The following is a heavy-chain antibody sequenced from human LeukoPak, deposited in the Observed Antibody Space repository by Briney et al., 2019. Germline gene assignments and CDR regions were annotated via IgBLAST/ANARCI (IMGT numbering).Heavy chain of an antibody. V-gene: IGHV4-34*01. CDR3: ARGLGGSGSYYKTAADY. CDR1: GGSFSGYY. D-gene: IGHD3-10*01. J-gene: IGHJ4*02. CDR2: INHSGST. Sequence: SETLSLTCAVYGGSFSGYYWSWIRQPPGKGLEWIGEINHSGSTNYNPSLKSRVTISVDTSKNQFSLRLSSVTAADTAVYYCARGLGGSGSYYKTAADYWGQGTLVTVSS.